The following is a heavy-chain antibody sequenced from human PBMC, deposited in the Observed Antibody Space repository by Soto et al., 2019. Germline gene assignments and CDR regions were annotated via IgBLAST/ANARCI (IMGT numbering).Heavy chain of an antibody. Sequence: EVQLVESGGGLVQPGGSLRLSCVASGFTFSNYAMHLVRQAPGKGLECVSVISGNGDTTYYANSVKDRFTISRDNSKDTLYLQMGSLRADDMAVYYCARAWRADVWGQGTTVAVSS. CDR2: ISGNGDTT. CDR3: ARAWRADV. V-gene: IGHV3-64*01. CDR1: GFTFSNYA. J-gene: IGHJ6*02.